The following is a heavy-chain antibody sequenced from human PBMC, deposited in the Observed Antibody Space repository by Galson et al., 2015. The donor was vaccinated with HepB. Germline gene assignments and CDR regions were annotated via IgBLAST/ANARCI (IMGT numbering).Heavy chain of an antibody. J-gene: IGHJ4*02. Sequence: LRLSCAASGFTFSSYSMNWVRQAPGKGLEWVSSISSSSIYIYYADSVKGRFTISRDNAKNSLYLQMNSLRAEDTAVYYCVGSYCSSTSCPWDYWGQGTLVTVSS. CDR1: GFTFSSYS. D-gene: IGHD2-2*01. CDR3: VGSYCSSTSCPWDY. CDR2: ISSSSIYI. V-gene: IGHV3-21*01.